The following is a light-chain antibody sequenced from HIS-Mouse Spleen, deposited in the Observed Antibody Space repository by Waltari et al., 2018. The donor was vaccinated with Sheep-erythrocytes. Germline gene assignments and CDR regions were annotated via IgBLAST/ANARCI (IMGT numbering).Light chain of an antibody. V-gene: IGKV1-12*01. J-gene: IGKJ5*01. Sequence: DIQITQSPSSVSASVGDRVTIPRRASQGISSWLAWYQQKPGKAPKLLIYAATSLKSGIPSRFSGSGSGTDVTLTISSLQPEDFATYDCQRANSFPITFGQGTRLEIK. CDR1: QGISSW. CDR3: QRANSFPIT. CDR2: AAT.